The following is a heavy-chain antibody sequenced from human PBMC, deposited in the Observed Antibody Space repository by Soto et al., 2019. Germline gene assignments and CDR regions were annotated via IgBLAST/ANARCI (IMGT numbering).Heavy chain of an antibody. Sequence: GGSLRLSCAASGFTFSSYDMNWVRQAPGKGLEWVSGISASGGSTHYADSVKGRFTISRDNSKNTLYLQMNSLRAEDTAVYYCAKEPTATVNYEYWGQGTLVTVSS. J-gene: IGHJ4*02. CDR1: GFTFSSYD. CDR2: ISASGGST. D-gene: IGHD4-17*01. CDR3: AKEPTATVNYEY. V-gene: IGHV3-23*01.